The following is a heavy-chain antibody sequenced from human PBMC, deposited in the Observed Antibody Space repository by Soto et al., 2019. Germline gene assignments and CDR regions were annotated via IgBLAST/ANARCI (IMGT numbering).Heavy chain of an antibody. Sequence: QIHLVQSGAEVKKPGSSVKISCKASGGTFSNYAISWVRQAPGQGLEWMGGITPIFDTTNYAQKFQGRLTITADTSTSTAYMELSGLRSDDTAIYFCARYPNSLTNWFDPWGQGTLVTVSS. CDR1: GGTFSNYA. D-gene: IGHD3-9*01. CDR2: ITPIFDTT. CDR3: ARYPNSLTNWFDP. J-gene: IGHJ5*02. V-gene: IGHV1-69*06.